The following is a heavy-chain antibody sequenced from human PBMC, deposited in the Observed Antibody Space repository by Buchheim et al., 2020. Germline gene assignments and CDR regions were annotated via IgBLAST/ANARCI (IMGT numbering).Heavy chain of an antibody. D-gene: IGHD5-24*01. V-gene: IGHV3-30*03. CDR1: GFTFSNYG. CDR2: ISSDGSKK. CDR3: ASGVEMATGTFDY. Sequence: QVQLVESGGGVVQPGRSLRLSCAASGFTFSNYGMHWVRQLAGKGLEWVAVISSDGSKKFYADSVKGRFTISRDNSKNTLYLRMNSLRDEDTAVYYCASGVEMATGTFDYWGQGTL. J-gene: IGHJ4*02.